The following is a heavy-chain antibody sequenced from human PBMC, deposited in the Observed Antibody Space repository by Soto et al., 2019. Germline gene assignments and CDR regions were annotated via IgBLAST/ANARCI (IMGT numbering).Heavy chain of an antibody. CDR3: ARLEGLATISYYFDF. D-gene: IGHD3-9*01. CDR2: IYYRGNT. J-gene: IGHJ4*02. Sequence: QLQESGPGLVKPSETLSLTCSVSGDSINSDKYYWGWIRQPPGKGLEWIGSIYYRGNTYYNPSLQTRVTISLDKSKRQFSLRLNSVTAADSAVYFCARLEGLATISYYFDFWGQGAQVTVSS. V-gene: IGHV4-39*01. CDR1: GDSINSDKYY.